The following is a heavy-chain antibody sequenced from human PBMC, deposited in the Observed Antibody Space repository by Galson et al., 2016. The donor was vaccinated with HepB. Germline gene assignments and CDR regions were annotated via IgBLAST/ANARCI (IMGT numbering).Heavy chain of an antibody. Sequence: SETLSLTCTVSGGSLSSYSWSWIRQPPGKGLEWIGYIHYRGTTNYNPSLKSRVTISVDTSKNQFALKLSSVSAADTAVYYCASENTALFMGNWFDPWGPGTLVTVSS. CDR1: GGSLSSYS. CDR2: IHYRGTT. D-gene: IGHD5-18*01. J-gene: IGHJ5*02. V-gene: IGHV4-59*01. CDR3: ASENTALFMGNWFDP.